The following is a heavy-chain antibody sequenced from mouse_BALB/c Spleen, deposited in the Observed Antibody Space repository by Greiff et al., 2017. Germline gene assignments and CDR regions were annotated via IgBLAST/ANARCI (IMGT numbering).Heavy chain of an antibody. V-gene: IGHV2-9*02. CDR2: IWASGST. CDR3: AREGNYAMDY. J-gene: IGHJ4*01. CDR1: GFSLTSYG. Sequence: VQLQESGPGLVAPSQSLSITCTVSGFSLTSYGVHWVRQPTGKGLVGLGVIWASGSTNYNSALMSSLSISKDNSKSQVFLKMNSLQTDDTAMYYCAREGNYAMDYWGQGTSVTVSA.